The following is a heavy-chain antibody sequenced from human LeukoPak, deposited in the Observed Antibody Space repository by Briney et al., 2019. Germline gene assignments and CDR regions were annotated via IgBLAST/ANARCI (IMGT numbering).Heavy chain of an antibody. CDR3: AIAQPAAPFDY. J-gene: IGHJ4*02. D-gene: IGHD2-2*01. CDR1: GFTLSNSG. V-gene: IGHV3-48*01. Sequence: GGSLRLSCAASGFTLSNSGMNWVRQAPGKGLEWVSYISSSSSTIYYADSVKGRFPISRDNAKNSLYLQMNSLRAEDTAVYYCAIAQPAAPFDYWGQGTLVTVSS. CDR2: ISSSSSTI.